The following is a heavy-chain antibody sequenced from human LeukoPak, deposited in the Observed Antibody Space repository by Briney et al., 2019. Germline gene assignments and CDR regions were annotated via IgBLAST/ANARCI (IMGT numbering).Heavy chain of an antibody. CDR3: ARRTVTTFSFWFDP. V-gene: IGHV4-4*09. CDR1: GGSLSSYY. D-gene: IGHD4-17*01. J-gene: IGHJ5*02. CDR2: IYTSGST. Sequence: SETLSLTCTVSGGSLSSYYWSWIRQPPGKGLEWIGYIYTSGSTNYNPSLKSRVTISVDTSKNQCSLKLSSVTAADTAVYYCARRTVTTFSFWFDPWGQGTLVTVSS.